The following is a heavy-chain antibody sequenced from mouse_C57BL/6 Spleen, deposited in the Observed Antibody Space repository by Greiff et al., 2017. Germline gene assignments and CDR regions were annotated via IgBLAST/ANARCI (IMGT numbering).Heavy chain of an antibody. J-gene: IGHJ2*01. Sequence: QVQLQQSGPELVKPGASVKISCKASGYAFSSSWMTWVKQRPGKGLEWIGRIYPGDGDTNYNGKFKGKATLTADNTSSTAYMQLSRLTSEDSAVYFCASQLVYDFDYWGQGTTLTVSS. CDR1: GYAFSSSW. CDR2: IYPGDGDT. D-gene: IGHD2-14*01. CDR3: ASQLVYDFDY. V-gene: IGHV1-82*01.